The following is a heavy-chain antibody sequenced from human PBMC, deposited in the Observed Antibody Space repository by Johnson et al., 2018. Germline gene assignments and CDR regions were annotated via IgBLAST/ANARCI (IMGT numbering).Heavy chain of an antibody. CDR1: GFAFNDYY. CDR3: ARDKNDGFDV. J-gene: IGHJ3*01. Sequence: QVGLGEAGGGLVEPKGALRLWCSASGFAFNDYYMGWIRQTPRKGLEWISYISKRGNVIHYAASVKGRFIVSRDNAKNSLFLQMNNRRTDETALYYCARDKNDGFDVWGQGTFVTVSS. CDR2: ISKRGNVI. V-gene: IGHV3-11*01.